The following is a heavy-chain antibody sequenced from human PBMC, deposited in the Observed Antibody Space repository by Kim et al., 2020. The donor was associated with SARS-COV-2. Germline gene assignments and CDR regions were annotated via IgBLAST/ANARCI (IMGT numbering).Heavy chain of an antibody. J-gene: IGHJ6*02. V-gene: IGHV3-11*04. CDR3: ATSGSSLIGYRESHLDV. D-gene: IGHD3-10*01. Sequence: VKGRFTISRDNAKNSLYLQMNSLRAEDTAVYYCATSGSSLIGYRESHLDVWGQGTTVTVSS.